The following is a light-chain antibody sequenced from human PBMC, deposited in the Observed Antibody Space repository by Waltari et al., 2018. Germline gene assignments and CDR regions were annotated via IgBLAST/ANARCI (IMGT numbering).Light chain of an antibody. Sequence: QSALPQPASVSGSPGQSITISCPGTSSDVGGYNYVSWYQQHPGKAPKLIIYDVSNRPSGVSNRFSGSKSGNTASLTISGLQAEDEADYYCSSYISSSTLELFGGGTSLTVL. V-gene: IGLV2-14*03. CDR3: SSYISSSTLEL. CDR1: SSDVGGYNY. J-gene: IGLJ2*01. CDR2: DVS.